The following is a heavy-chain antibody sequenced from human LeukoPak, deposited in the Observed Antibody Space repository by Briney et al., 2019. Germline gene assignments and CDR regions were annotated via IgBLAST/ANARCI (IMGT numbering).Heavy chain of an antibody. Sequence: GASVKVSCKASGYTFTGYYMHWVRQAPGQGLEWMGGFNPNSGFTKYAQKFQGRVTMTRDTSISTAYMELSRLRSDDTAVYYCARGGPAARLITFGGVTDYWGQGTLVTVSS. CDR3: ARGGPAARLITFGGVTDY. V-gene: IGHV1-2*02. J-gene: IGHJ4*02. D-gene: IGHD3-16*01. CDR2: FNPNSGFT. CDR1: GYTFTGYY.